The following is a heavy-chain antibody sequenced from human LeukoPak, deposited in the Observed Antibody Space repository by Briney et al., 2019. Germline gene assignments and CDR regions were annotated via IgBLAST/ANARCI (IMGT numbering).Heavy chain of an antibody. D-gene: IGHD1-26*01. CDR2: ISYDGSNK. Sequence: GGSLRLSCAASGFTFSSYGMHWVRQAPGKGLEWVAVISYDGSNKYYADSVKGRFTISRDNSKNTLYLQMNSLRAEDTAVYYCARVRAGFQEPYYFDYWGQGTLVTVSS. CDR1: GFTFSSYG. CDR3: ARVRAGFQEPYYFDY. J-gene: IGHJ4*02. V-gene: IGHV3-30*19.